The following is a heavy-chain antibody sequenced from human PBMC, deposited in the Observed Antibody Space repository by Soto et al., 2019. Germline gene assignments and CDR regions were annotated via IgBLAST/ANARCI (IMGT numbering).Heavy chain of an antibody. CDR3: AKEAGLVRFFDWLSNGLDV. V-gene: IGHV3-9*01. Sequence: EVQLVESGGDLVQPGRSLRLSCAASGFTFDDYAMHWVRQAPGKGLEWVSGISWNSGNKGYADSVKGRFTISRDNAKNFLYQEMNSLSAEDTALYYCAKEAGLVRFFDWLSNGLDVWGQGTAVTVS. J-gene: IGHJ6*02. CDR2: ISWNSGNK. D-gene: IGHD3-9*01. CDR1: GFTFDDYA.